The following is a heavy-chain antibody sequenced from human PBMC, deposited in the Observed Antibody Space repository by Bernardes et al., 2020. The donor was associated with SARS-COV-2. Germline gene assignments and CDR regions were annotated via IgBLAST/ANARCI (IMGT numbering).Heavy chain of an antibody. V-gene: IGHV4-61*09. Sequence: SETLSLTCTVSASTISPCSYHWSWTPQPTGKGLEWIAHIYNRRSTNYNPSLKSRVTITVDTSKNQFSLKLSSVTAADTAVYYCARGTVIPFDPWGQGTLVTVSS. CDR1: ASTISPCSYH. CDR3: ARGTVIPFDP. J-gene: IGHJ5*02. CDR2: IYNRRST. D-gene: IGHD3-16*02.